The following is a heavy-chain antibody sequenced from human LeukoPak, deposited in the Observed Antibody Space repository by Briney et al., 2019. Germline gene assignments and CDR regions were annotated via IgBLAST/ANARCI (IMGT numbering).Heavy chain of an antibody. CDR2: IYTSGST. CDR1: GGSISSGSYY. Sequence: SETLSLTCTVSGGSISSGSYYWSWIRQPAGKGLEWIGRIYTSGSTNYNPSLKSRVTISVDTSKNQFSLKLSSVTAADTAVYYCAREYYYDSSGYYLYYYYYMDVWGKGTTVTVPS. D-gene: IGHD3-22*01. V-gene: IGHV4-61*02. J-gene: IGHJ6*03. CDR3: AREYYYDSSGYYLYYYYYMDV.